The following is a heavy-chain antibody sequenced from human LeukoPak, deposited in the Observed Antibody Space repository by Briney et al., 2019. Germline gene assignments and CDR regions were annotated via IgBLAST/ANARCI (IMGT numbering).Heavy chain of an antibody. Sequence: PSETLSLTCAVYGGSFSGYYWSWIRQPPGKGLEWIGEINHSGSTNYNPSPKSRVTILVDTSKNQFSLKLSSVTAADTAVYYCARLGSGTNNWFDPWGQGTLVTVSS. J-gene: IGHJ5*02. CDR3: ARLGSGTNNWFDP. V-gene: IGHV4-34*01. CDR2: INHSGST. D-gene: IGHD1-26*01. CDR1: GGSFSGYY.